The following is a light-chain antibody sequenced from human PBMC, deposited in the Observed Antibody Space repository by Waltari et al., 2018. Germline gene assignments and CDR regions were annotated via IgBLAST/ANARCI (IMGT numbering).Light chain of an antibody. CDR1: ALPKQY. CDR3: YSTDTSGDHR. Sequence: SSELTQPTPVSVSPGQTAWLTRPGAALPKQYAYWYQQKSRQAPVWGSYEDSKRPSGIPERIAGASSGTMATLTISGAQVEDEADYYCYSTDTSGDHRFGGGTKLTVL. CDR2: EDS. V-gene: IGLV3-10*01. J-gene: IGLJ2*01.